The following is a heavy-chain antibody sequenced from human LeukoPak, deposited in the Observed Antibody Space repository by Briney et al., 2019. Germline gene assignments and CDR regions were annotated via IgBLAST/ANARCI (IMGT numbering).Heavy chain of an antibody. CDR1: GGSISSSSYY. V-gene: IGHV4-39*07. Sequence: SETLSLTCTVSGGSISSSSYYWGGIRQPPGKGLEWIGSIYYSGSTYYNPSLKSRVTISVDTSKNQFSLKLSSVTAADTAVYYCALGPDYYDSSAYYGFGAFDIWGQGTMVTVSS. J-gene: IGHJ3*02. D-gene: IGHD3-22*01. CDR2: IYYSGST. CDR3: ALGPDYYDSSAYYGFGAFDI.